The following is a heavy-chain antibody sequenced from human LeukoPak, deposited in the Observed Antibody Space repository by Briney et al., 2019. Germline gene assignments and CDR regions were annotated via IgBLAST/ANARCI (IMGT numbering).Heavy chain of an antibody. V-gene: IGHV3-21*01. Sequence: PGGSLRLSCAASGFTFSSYSMNWVRQAPGKGLEWVSSISSSSSYIYYADSVKGRFTISRDNAKNSLYLQMNSLRAEDTAVYYCATDGYSYGYGYFQHWGQGTLVTVSS. CDR3: ATDGYSYGYGYFQH. CDR2: ISSSSSYI. CDR1: GFTFSSYS. D-gene: IGHD5-18*01. J-gene: IGHJ1*01.